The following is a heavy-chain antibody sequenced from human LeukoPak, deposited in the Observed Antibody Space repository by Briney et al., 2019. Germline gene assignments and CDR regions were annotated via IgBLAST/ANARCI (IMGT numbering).Heavy chain of an antibody. CDR2: IWYDGSNK. Sequence: PGGSLRLSCAASGFTFSSYGMHWVRQAPGKGLEWVAVIWYDGSNKYYADSVKGRFTISRDNSKNTLYLQMNSLRAEDTAVYYCAREADQGYFDYWGQGTLVTVSS. J-gene: IGHJ4*02. D-gene: IGHD6-19*01. V-gene: IGHV3-33*01. CDR1: GFTFSSYG. CDR3: AREADQGYFDY.